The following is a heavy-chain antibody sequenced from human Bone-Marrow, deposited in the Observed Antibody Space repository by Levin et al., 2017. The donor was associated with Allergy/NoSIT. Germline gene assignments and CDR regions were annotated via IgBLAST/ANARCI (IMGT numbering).Heavy chain of an antibody. CDR1: GGSISSGDYY. D-gene: IGHD6-19*01. CDR3: ARERVKQWLHTKYYYYGMDV. Sequence: SETLSLTCTVSGGSISSGDYYWSWIRQPPGKGLEWIGYIYYSGSTYYNPSLKSRVTISVDTSKNQFSLKLSSVTAADTAVYYCARERVKQWLHTKYYYYGMDVWGQGTTVTVSS. CDR2: IYYSGST. V-gene: IGHV4-30-4*01. J-gene: IGHJ6*02.